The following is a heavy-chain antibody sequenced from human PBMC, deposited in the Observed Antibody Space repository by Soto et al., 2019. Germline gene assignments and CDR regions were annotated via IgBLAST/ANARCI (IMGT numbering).Heavy chain of an antibody. CDR3: ARARVGFDY. CDR1: GYTFTIYS. J-gene: IGHJ4*02. CDR2: INPNSGGT. V-gene: IGHV1-2*04. Sequence: GASVKVSCKASGYTFTIYSIHWVRQAPGQGLEWMGWINPNSGGTNYAQKFQGWVTMTRDTSISTAYMELSRLRSDDTAVYYCARARVGFDYWGQGTLVTVSS.